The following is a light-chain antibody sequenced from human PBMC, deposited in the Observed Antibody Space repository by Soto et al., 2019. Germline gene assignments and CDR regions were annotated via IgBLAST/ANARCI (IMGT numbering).Light chain of an antibody. CDR3: QQLYSYPWT. CDR1: QSISSR. V-gene: IGKV1-5*03. J-gene: IGKJ1*01. CDR2: KAS. Sequence: DIQRTHSPSTLSASVGYRVAITCGASQSISSRLASYQPKPGKAPKLLIYKASTLEIGVPSRFSGSGSGTDFPPTLSCLQSEDFATYYCQQLYSYPWTLGQGTKVDIK.